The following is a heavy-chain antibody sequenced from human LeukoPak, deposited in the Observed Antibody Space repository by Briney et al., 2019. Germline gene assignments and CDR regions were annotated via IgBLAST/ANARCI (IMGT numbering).Heavy chain of an antibody. V-gene: IGHV3-21*01. CDR3: ARLFRDAFDI. Sequence: GGSLRLSCAASGFTFSSYSMNWVRQARGKGLEWVSSISSSSSYIYYAHSVKGRFTIFRGQAKESLLPQMQKLAGDDTAVYYCARLFRDAFDIWGQGTMVTVSS. CDR1: GFTFSSYS. J-gene: IGHJ3*02. CDR2: ISSSSSYI.